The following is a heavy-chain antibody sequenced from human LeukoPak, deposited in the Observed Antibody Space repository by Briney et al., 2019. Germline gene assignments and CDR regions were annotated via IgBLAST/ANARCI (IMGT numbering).Heavy chain of an antibody. V-gene: IGHV3-21*01. D-gene: IGHD3-3*01. CDR3: ARDYDRYYMDV. J-gene: IGHJ6*03. CDR1: GFTFSSYW. Sequence: GGSLRLSCAASGFTFSSYWMSWVRQAPGKGLEWVSSISSSSSYIYYADSVKGRFTISRDNAKNSLYLQMNSLRAEDTAVYYCARDYDRYYMDVWGKGTTVTVSS. CDR2: ISSSSSYI.